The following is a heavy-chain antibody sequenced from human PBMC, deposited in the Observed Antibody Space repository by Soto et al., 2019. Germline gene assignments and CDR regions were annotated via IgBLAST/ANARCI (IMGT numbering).Heavy chain of an antibody. V-gene: IGHV3-7*03. D-gene: IGHD4-4*01. J-gene: IGHJ6*02. CDR3: ARAGDGYSRTSDNYYYYYGMDV. CDR2: IKEDGSEQ. CDR1: GFIFSRHW. Sequence: GGSLRLSCAASGFIFSRHWMSWVRQAPGKGLEWVANIKEDGSEQYYVDSMRGRFTISRDNAKNSPYLQMNSLRGEDTAVYYCARAGDGYSRTSDNYYYYYGMDVWGQGTTVTVSS.